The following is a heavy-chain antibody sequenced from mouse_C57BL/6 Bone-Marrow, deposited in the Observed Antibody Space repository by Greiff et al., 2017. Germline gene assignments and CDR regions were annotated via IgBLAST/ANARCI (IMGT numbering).Heavy chain of an antibody. CDR1: GYTFTGYW. CDR3: ARGSYYCGSSYDYVDY. Sequence: VQRVESGAELMKPGASVKLSCKATGYTFTGYWIEWVKQRPGHGLEWIGEILPGSGSTNYNEKFKGKATFTADTSSNTAYMQHRSLTTEDSAIYYCARGSYYCGSSYDYVDYWGQGTTLTVSS. CDR2: ILPGSGST. D-gene: IGHD1-1*01. J-gene: IGHJ2*01. V-gene: IGHV1-9*01.